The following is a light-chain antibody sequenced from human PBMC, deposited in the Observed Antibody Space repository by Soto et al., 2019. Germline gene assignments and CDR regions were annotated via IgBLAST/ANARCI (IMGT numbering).Light chain of an antibody. CDR2: DVS. V-gene: IGLV2-14*03. CDR1: SSDVGGYNY. CDR3: SSYTSGSTRVV. Sequence: QSALTQPGSVSGSPGQSITISCTGTSSDVGGYNYVSWYQQHPGKAPKVMIYDVSKRPSGISNRFSGSKSGNTASLTSSGLQVEDEADYYCSSYTSGSTRVVFGGGTKLTVL. J-gene: IGLJ2*01.